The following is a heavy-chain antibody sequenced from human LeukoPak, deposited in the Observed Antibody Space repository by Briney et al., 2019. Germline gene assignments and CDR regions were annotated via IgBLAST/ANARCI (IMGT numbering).Heavy chain of an antibody. J-gene: IGHJ4*02. Sequence: SQTLSLTCTVSGGSISSGGYYWSWIRQHPGKGLEWIGYIYYSGSTYYNPSLKSRVTISVDTPKNQFSLKLSSVTAADTAVYYCARESWDCSSTSCYGGFDYWGQGTLVTVSS. CDR1: GGSISSGGYY. D-gene: IGHD2-2*01. V-gene: IGHV4-31*03. CDR2: IYYSGST. CDR3: ARESWDCSSTSCYGGFDY.